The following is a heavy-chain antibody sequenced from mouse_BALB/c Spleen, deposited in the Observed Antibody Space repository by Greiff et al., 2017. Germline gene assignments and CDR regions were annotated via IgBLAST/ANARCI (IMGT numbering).Heavy chain of an antibody. V-gene: IGHV1S81*02. Sequence: QVQLQQPGAELVKPGASVKLSCKASGYTFTSYWMHWVKQRPGQGLEWIGEINPSTGYTEYNQKFKDKATLTADKSSSTAYMQLSSLTSEDSAVYYCARSRGSYALSGAYWGQGTLVTVSA. J-gene: IGHJ3*01. CDR3: ARSRGSYALSGAY. D-gene: IGHD2-12*01. CDR1: GYTFTSYW. CDR2: INPSTGYT.